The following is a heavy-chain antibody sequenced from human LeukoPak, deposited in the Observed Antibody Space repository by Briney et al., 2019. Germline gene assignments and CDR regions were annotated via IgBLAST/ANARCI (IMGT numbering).Heavy chain of an antibody. CDR2: INHSGST. CDR3: ARAPDY. Sequence: SETLSLTCAVYGGSFSGYYWSWIRQPPGKGLEWIGEINHSGSTNYNPSLKSRVTISVDTSKNQFSLKLSSVTAADTAVYYCARAPDYWGQGTLVTVSS. CDR1: GGSFSGYY. J-gene: IGHJ4*02. V-gene: IGHV4-34*01.